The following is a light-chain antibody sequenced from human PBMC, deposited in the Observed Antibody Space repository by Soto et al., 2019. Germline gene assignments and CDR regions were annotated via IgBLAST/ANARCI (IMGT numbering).Light chain of an antibody. CDR3: QQYDNPLFT. CDR2: DAS. V-gene: IGKV1-33*01. J-gene: IGKJ3*01. CDR1: QDISNY. Sequence: DIQMTQSPSSLSASVGDRVTITCQASQDISNYLNWYQQKPGKAPKLLIYDASNLETGVPSRFSGSGSGTDFTFTISSLQPKDIATYYCQQYDNPLFTFGPGTKVDIK.